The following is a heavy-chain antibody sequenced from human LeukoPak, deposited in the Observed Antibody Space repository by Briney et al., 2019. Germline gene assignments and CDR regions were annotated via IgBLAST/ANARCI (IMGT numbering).Heavy chain of an antibody. CDR3: ARMGLWFGELLGRRDY. CDR1: GFTVSGDY. D-gene: IGHD3-10*01. J-gene: IGHJ4*02. CDR2: IYRAGST. V-gene: IGHV3-66*01. Sequence: GGSLRLSCAASGFTVSGDYMSWVRQAPGKGLEWVSIIYRAGSTHYADSVKSRFIISRDNSKNTLELQTNSLRADDTAVYYCARMGLWFGELLGRRDYWGQGTQVTVSS.